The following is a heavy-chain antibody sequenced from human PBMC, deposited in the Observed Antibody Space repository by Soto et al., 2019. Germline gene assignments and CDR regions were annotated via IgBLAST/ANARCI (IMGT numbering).Heavy chain of an antibody. CDR3: ARQHSYGYDWVDY. V-gene: IGHV4-39*01. CDR1: GGSISSSSYY. CDR2: IYYSGST. J-gene: IGHJ4*02. D-gene: IGHD5-18*01. Sequence: SETLSLTCTVSGGSISSSSYYWGWIRQPPGKGLEWIGSIYYSGSTYYNPSLKSRVTISVDTSKNQFSLKLSSVTAAETAVYYCARQHSYGYDWVDYWGQGTLVTVSS.